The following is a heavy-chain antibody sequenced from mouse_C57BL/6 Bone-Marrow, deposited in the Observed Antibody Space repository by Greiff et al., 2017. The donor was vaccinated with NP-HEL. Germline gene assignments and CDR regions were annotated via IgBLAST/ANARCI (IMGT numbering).Heavy chain of an antibody. D-gene: IGHD1-1*01. V-gene: IGHV1-69*01. CDR2: IDPSDSYT. CDR1: GYTFTSYW. J-gene: IGHJ1*03. Sequence: QVHVKQPGAELVMPGASVKLSCKASGYTFTSYWMHWVKQRPGQGLEWIGEIDPSDSYTNYNQKFKGKSTLTVDKSSSTAYMQLSSLASEDSAVYYCASYGSDWYFDVWGTGTTVTVSS. CDR3: ASYGSDWYFDV.